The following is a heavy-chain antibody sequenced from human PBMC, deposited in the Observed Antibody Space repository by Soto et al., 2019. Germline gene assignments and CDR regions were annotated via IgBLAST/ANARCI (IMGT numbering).Heavy chain of an antibody. V-gene: IGHV1-8*01. J-gene: IGHJ6*02. CDR3: ARGLSGSYYYYYGMDV. CDR2: MNPNSGNT. D-gene: IGHD1-26*01. CDR1: GYTFTSYD. Sequence: GESLKISCKASGYTFTSYDINWVRQATGQGLEWMGWMNPNSGNTGYAQKFQGRVTMTRNTSISTAYMELSSLRSEDMAVYYCARGLSGSYYYYYGMDVWGQGTTVTVSS.